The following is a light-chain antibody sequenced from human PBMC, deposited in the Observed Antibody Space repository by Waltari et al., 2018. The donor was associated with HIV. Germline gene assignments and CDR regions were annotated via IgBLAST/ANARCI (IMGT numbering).Light chain of an antibody. CDR2: GAS. CDR1: QDISNY. V-gene: IGKV1-27*01. CDR3: QKYNSAPQT. J-gene: IGKJ1*01. Sequence: GDTVTITCRASQDISNYLAWYQYKPGKVPQVLIYGASTLQSGVPSRFSGSGSGTDFTLTITNLQPEDVATYYCQKYNSAPQTFGQGTKVEIK.